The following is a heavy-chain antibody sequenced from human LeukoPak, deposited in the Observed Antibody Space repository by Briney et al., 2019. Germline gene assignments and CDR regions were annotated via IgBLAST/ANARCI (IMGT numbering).Heavy chain of an antibody. Sequence: GGSLRLSCAASGFTFSSYAMSWVRQAPGKGLEWVSAISGSGGSTYYADSVKGRFTISRDNSKNTLYLQMNSLRAEDTAVYYCAKDFTQRGYSYGSHAFDIWGQGTMVTVSS. CDR2: ISGSGGST. D-gene: IGHD5-18*01. CDR1: GFTFSSYA. J-gene: IGHJ3*02. CDR3: AKDFTQRGYSYGSHAFDI. V-gene: IGHV3-23*01.